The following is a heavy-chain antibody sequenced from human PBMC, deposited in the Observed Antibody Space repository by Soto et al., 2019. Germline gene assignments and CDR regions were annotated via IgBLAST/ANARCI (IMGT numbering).Heavy chain of an antibody. Sequence: EVQLLESGGGLVQPGGSLRLSCAASGFTFSSYAMSWVRQAPGKGLEWVSAISGSGGSTYYADSVKGRFTISRDNSKNTLYLQMNSLSAEDTAVYYCASLLLPWEPSDYWGQGTLVTVSS. CDR1: GFTFSSYA. CDR2: ISGSGGST. V-gene: IGHV3-23*01. J-gene: IGHJ4*02. CDR3: ASLLLPWEPSDY. D-gene: IGHD1-26*01.